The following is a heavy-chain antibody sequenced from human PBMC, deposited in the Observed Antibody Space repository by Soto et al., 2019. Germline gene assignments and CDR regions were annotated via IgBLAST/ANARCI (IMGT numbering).Heavy chain of an antibody. D-gene: IGHD2-21*02. J-gene: IGHJ4*02. CDR2: INHSGST. V-gene: IGHV4-34*01. Sequence: PSETLSLTCAVYGGSFSGYYWSWIRQPPGKGLEWIGEINHSGSTNYNPSLKSRVTISVDTSKNQFSLKLSSVTAADTAVYYCARGKGHIVVVTATRFDYWGQGYLVT. CDR3: ARGKGHIVVVTATRFDY. CDR1: GGSFSGYY.